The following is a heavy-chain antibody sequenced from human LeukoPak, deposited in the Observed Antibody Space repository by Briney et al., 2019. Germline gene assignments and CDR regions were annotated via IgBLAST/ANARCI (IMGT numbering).Heavy chain of an antibody. Sequence: PGGSLRLSCAASGFTFSSYGMHWVRQAPGKGLEWVAVISYDGSNKYYADSVKGRFTISRDNSKNTLYLQMNSLRAEDTAVYYCAKDLDYADGYFDYWGQGTLVTVSS. CDR1: GFTFSSYG. D-gene: IGHD4-17*01. CDR3: AKDLDYADGYFDY. CDR2: ISYDGSNK. V-gene: IGHV3-30*18. J-gene: IGHJ4*02.